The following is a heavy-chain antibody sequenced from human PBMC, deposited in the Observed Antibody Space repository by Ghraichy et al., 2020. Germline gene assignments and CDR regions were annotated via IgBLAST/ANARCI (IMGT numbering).Heavy chain of an antibody. D-gene: IGHD3-10*01. CDR1: GFTFNTYA. J-gene: IGHJ4*02. Sequence: GESLNISCAASGFTFNTYAMSWVRQAPGKGLEYVSAIIASGGSTYYADSVKGRFTISRDNSKNTLYLQMNSLRAEDTAVYYCAKESLYGSGSYSAYDLDNWGQGTLVTVSS. V-gene: IGHV3-23*01. CDR3: AKESLYGSGSYSAYDLDN. CDR2: IIASGGST.